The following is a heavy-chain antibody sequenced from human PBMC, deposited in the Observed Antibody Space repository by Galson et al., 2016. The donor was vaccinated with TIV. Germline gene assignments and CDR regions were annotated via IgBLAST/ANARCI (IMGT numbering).Heavy chain of an antibody. V-gene: IGHV4-59*01. CDR3: ARVSVGAFDI. Sequence: WGWIRQPPGKGLEWIGYIFYTGNTDYNPSLKSRVAISVDTSKNQFSLKLSSVTAADTAVYYCARVSVGAFDIWGQGTMVTVSS. CDR2: IFYTGNT. J-gene: IGHJ3*02.